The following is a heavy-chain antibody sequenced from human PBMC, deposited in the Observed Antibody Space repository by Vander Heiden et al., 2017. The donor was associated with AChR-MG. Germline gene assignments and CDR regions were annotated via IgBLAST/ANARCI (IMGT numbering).Heavy chain of an antibody. CDR2: ISWNSGSI. CDR3: AKDQRDCSGGSCYSRYYYYGMDV. D-gene: IGHD2-15*01. CDR1: GFTFDAYA. J-gene: IGHJ6*02. V-gene: IGHV3-9*01. Sequence: EVQLVESGGGLVQPGRSLRLSCAASGFTFDAYAMHWVRQAPGKGLEWVSGISWNSGSIGYADSVKGRFTISRDNAKNSLYLQMNSLRAEDTALYYCAKDQRDCSGGSCYSRYYYYGMDVWGQGTTVTVSS.